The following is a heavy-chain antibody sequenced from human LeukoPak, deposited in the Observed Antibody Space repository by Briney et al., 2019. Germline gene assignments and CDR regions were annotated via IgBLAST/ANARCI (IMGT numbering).Heavy chain of an antibody. CDR2: IRGRGTNT. CDR3: AKEDDIAAAGAFDY. D-gene: IGHD6-13*01. J-gene: IGHJ4*02. CDR1: GYTFTSNG. V-gene: IGHV3-23*01. Sequence: GASVKVSCKASGYTFTSNGLGWVRQAPGKGLEWVSAIRGRGTNTYYADSVKGRFTISRDNSKNTVYLQMNSLRAEDTAVYYCAKEDDIAAAGAFDYWGQGTLVTVSS.